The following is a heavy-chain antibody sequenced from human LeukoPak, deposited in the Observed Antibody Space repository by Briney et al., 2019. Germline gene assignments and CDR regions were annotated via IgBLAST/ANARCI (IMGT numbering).Heavy chain of an antibody. CDR2: IWYDGSNK. Sequence: PGGSLRLSCAASGFTFSSYGMHWVRQAPGKGLEWVAVIWYDGSNKYYADSVKGRFTISRDNSKNTLYLQMNSLRAEDTAEYYCARGIKYSSSSDYFDYWGQGTLVTVSS. V-gene: IGHV3-33*01. CDR1: GFTFSSYG. D-gene: IGHD6-13*01. CDR3: ARGIKYSSSSDYFDY. J-gene: IGHJ4*02.